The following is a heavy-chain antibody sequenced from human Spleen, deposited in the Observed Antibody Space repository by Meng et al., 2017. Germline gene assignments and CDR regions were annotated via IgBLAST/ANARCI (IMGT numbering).Heavy chain of an antibody. D-gene: IGHD4-11*01. Sequence: QQWGAGRWKPSETLSLTCVVSGGSFSDYYWSWIRQPPGKGLEWIGEINHSGSTNYNPSLESRATISVDTSQNNLSLKLSSVTAADSAVYYCARGPTTMAHDFDYWGQGTLVTVSS. CDR2: INHSGST. V-gene: IGHV4-34*01. CDR3: ARGPTTMAHDFDY. CDR1: GGSFSDYY. J-gene: IGHJ4*02.